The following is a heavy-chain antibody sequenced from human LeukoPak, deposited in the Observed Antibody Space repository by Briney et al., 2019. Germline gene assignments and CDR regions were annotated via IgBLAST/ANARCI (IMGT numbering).Heavy chain of an antibody. J-gene: IGHJ6*02. CDR2: IYYSGST. Sequence: PSETLSLTCTVSLGSLSSYYWSWIRQPPGKGLEWIGHIYYSGSTNYNPSLKSRVTISVDTSKHQFYLKLSSVTAADTAVYYCARGVVPAAMVSGWYYYYGMDVWGQGTTVTVPS. V-gene: IGHV4-59*01. D-gene: IGHD2-2*01. CDR3: ARGVVPAAMVSGWYYYYGMDV. CDR1: LGSLSSYY.